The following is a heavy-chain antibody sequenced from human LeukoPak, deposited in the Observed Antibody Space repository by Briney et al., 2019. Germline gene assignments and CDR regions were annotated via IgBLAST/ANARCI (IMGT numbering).Heavy chain of an antibody. D-gene: IGHD6-6*01. CDR1: GYTFTGYY. J-gene: IGHJ6*03. CDR2: INPNSGGT. V-gene: IGHV1-2*02. Sequence: ASVKVSCKASGYTFTGYYMHWVRQAPGQGLKWMGWINPNSGGTNYAQKFQGRVTMTRDTSISTAYMELSRLRSDDTAVYYCARVKVYSSSPEGYYYYMDVWGKGTTVTVSS. CDR3: ARVKVYSSSPEGYYYYMDV.